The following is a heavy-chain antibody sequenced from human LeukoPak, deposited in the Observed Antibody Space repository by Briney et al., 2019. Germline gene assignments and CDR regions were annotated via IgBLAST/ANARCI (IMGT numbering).Heavy chain of an antibody. V-gene: IGHV2-70*11. D-gene: IGHD3-16*01. Sequence: SGPTLVNPTQTLTLTCTFSGFSLSSSGMCVSWIRQPPGKALEWLARIDWDDDKYYSTSLKTRLTISKDTSKNQVVLTMTNMDPVDTATYYCARISRITFGELPDCWGQGTLVTVSS. CDR3: ARISRITFGELPDC. CDR1: GFSLSSSGMC. J-gene: IGHJ4*02. CDR2: IDWDDDK.